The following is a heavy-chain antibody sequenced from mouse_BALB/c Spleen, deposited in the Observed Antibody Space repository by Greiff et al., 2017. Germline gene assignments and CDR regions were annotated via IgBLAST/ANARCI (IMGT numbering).Heavy chain of an antibody. V-gene: IGHV5-4*02. CDR2: ISDGGSYT. D-gene: IGHD2-3*01. CDR1: GFTFSDYY. CDR3: ARVGDGYFDY. Sequence: EVMLVESGGGLVKPGGSLKLSCAASGFTFSDYYMYWVRQTPEKRLEWVATISDGGSYTYYPDSVKGRFTISRDNAKINLYLQMSSLKSEDTAMYYCARVGDGYFDYWGQGTTLTVSS. J-gene: IGHJ2*01.